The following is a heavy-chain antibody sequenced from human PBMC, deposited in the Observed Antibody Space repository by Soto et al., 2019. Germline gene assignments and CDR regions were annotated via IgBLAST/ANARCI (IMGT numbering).Heavy chain of an antibody. D-gene: IGHD2-15*01. CDR1: GFTFSSYA. CDR3: AKTANFYCSGGSCYLDY. CDR2: ISGSGGGT. J-gene: IGHJ4*02. Sequence: GGSLRLSCAASGFTFSSYAMSWVRQAPGKGLEWVSAISGSGGGTYSTDSVKGRFTISRDNSKNTLYLQMNSLRAEDTAVYYCAKTANFYCSGGSCYLDYWGQGTLGTVSS. V-gene: IGHV3-23*01.